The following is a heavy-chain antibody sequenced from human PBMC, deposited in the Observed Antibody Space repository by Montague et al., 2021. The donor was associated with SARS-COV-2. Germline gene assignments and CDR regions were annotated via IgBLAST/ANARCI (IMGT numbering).Heavy chain of an antibody. Sequence: SLRLSCAASGFTLTNYYMSWVRQAPGEGLEWVAHIRQDGEERNYFASVRGRFTISRDNARNSLYLQMNSLRGDDTAVYYCARGSPGTGMDVWGQGTTVTVS. D-gene: IGHD1-26*01. V-gene: IGHV3-7*01. J-gene: IGHJ6*02. CDR3: ARGSPGTGMDV. CDR2: IRQDGEER. CDR1: GFTLTNYY.